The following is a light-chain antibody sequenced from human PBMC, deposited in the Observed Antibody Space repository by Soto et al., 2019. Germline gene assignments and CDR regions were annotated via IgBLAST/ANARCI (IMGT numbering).Light chain of an antibody. J-gene: IGKJ4*01. CDR2: TAS. Sequence: DIQMTQSPSCLCASVVDGVTITCRASQTISIFLNWYQHKPGKPPTLLIYTASSFQSGVPSRFSGSGSGTDFTLTISSLQPEDFATYYCQQSYKTPLTFGGGTKVDIK. CDR3: QQSYKTPLT. CDR1: QTISIF. V-gene: IGKV1-39*01.